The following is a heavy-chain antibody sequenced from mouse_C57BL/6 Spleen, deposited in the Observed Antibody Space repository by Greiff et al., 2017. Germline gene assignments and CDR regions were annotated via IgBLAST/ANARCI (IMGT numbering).Heavy chain of an antibody. CDR3: ARYYDRGDYAMDY. J-gene: IGHJ4*01. D-gene: IGHD2-4*01. V-gene: IGHV1-42*01. Sequence: DVKLQESGPELVKPGASVKISCKASGYSFTGYYMNWVKQSPEKSLEWIGEINPSTGGTTYNQKFKAKATLTVDKSSSTAYMQLKSLTSEDSAVYYCARYYDRGDYAMDYWGQGTSVTVSS. CDR1: GYSFTGYY. CDR2: INPSTGGT.